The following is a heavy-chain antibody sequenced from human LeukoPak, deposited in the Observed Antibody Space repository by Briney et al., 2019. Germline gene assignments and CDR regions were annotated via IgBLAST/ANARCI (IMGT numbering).Heavy chain of an antibody. J-gene: IGHJ4*02. D-gene: IGHD3-22*01. CDR3: AKHRDNGDSSGYYDFEF. Sequence: GGSLRLSCAASGFTFSSYGMHWVRQAPGKGLEWVAVISYDGSNKYYADSVKGRFTISRDNSKNTLYLQMNSLRAEDTALYYCAKHRDNGDSSGYYDFEFWGQGTLVTVSS. CDR1: GFTFSSYG. V-gene: IGHV3-30*18. CDR2: ISYDGSNK.